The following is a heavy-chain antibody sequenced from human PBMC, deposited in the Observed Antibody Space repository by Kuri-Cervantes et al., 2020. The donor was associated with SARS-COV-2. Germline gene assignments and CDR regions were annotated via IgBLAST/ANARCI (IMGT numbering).Heavy chain of an antibody. CDR3: GTRLYDYVWGSYRSRPDY. J-gene: IGHJ4*02. Sequence: SVKVSCKASGGTFSSYAISWVRQAPGQGLEWMGGIIPIFGTASYAEKFQGRVTMTRDTSTSTAYTELSSLRSEDTAMYYCGTRLYDYVWGSYRSRPDYWGQGTLVTVSS. CDR1: GGTFSSYA. CDR2: IIPIFGTA. V-gene: IGHV1-69*05. D-gene: IGHD3-16*02.